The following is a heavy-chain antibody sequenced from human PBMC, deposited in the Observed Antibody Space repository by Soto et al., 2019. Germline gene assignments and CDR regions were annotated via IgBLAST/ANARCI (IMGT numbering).Heavy chain of an antibody. CDR1: GYTFNSYG. CDR3: ERGGGNDPRPVDY. J-gene: IGHJ4*02. CDR2: ISAYNGNT. V-gene: IGHV1-18*01. D-gene: IGHD5-12*01. Sequence: QVQLVQSGAEVKKPGASVKVSCKASGYTFNSYGISWVRQAPGQGLEWMGWISAYNGNTNYVQKVQGRVTMTTDTSTSTADMELRSLRSDDTAVYYCERGGGNDPRPVDYWGQGTLVTVSS.